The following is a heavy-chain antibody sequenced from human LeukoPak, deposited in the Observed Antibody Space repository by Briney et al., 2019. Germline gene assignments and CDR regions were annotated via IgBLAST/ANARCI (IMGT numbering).Heavy chain of an antibody. D-gene: IGHD6-13*01. J-gene: IGHJ6*02. CDR1: GGSISSYY. CDR2: IYYSGST. Sequence: SETLSLTCTVSGGSISSYYWSWIRQPPGKGLEWIGYIYYSGSTHYNPSLKSRVTISVDTSKNQFSLKLSSVTAADTAVYYCARLAAAVYYYYGMDVWGQGTTVTVSS. V-gene: IGHV4-59*08. CDR3: ARLAAAVYYYYGMDV.